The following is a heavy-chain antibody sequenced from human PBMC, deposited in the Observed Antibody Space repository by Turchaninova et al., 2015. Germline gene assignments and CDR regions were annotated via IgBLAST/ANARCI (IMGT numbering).Heavy chain of an antibody. CDR3: ARQQWGNRPFDP. J-gene: IGHJ5*02. D-gene: IGHD6-13*01. CDR1: GGSISDYY. CDR2: ISYSGST. Sequence: QLQESGPGLPKPSETLSLTCTVSGGSISDYYWSWIRQPPGKGLEWIGYISYSGSTNYNPSLKSRVTISVDTSKNQFSLKLSSVTAADTAVYFCARQQWGNRPFDPWGQGTLVTVSS. V-gene: IGHV4-59*01.